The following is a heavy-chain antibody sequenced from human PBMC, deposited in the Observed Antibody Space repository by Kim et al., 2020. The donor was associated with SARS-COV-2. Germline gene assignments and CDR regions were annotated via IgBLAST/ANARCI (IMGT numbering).Heavy chain of an antibody. J-gene: IGHJ4*02. CDR1: GYTFSSYG. V-gene: IGHV1-18*04. CDR2: ISAYNGNR. CDR3: VRDLGTDDDYVFFDF. D-gene: IGHD4-17*01. Sequence: ASVKVSCKASGYTFSSYGISWVRQAPGQGLEWMGWISAYNGNRNYAQKFQGRVTMTTDTSTSTAYMEVRSLRSDDTAVYYCVRDLGTDDDYVFFDFWGQGTLVTVSS.